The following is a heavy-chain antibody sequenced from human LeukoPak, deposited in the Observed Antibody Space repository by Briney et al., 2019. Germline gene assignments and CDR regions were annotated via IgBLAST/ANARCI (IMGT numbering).Heavy chain of an antibody. Sequence: ASVKVSCNLAGYTFTRYGISWVRQPPGQGLEWMGWISGNNGNTNYAQKLQGRVTRTADTSTSTAYMELRSLRSDDTAVYYCARDLEWELLAFDIWGQETMVTVSS. CDR1: GYTFTRYG. D-gene: IGHD1-26*01. CDR3: ARDLEWELLAFDI. CDR2: ISGNNGNT. V-gene: IGHV1-18*01. J-gene: IGHJ3*02.